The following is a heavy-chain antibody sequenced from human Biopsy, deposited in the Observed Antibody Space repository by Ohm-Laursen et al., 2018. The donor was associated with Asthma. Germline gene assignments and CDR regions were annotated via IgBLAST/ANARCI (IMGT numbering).Heavy chain of an antibody. CDR3: ARARRSLLLPDYCYYGMDV. J-gene: IGHJ6*02. Sequence: SLRLSCAASGFTFSSYGMHWVRQAPGKGLEWVAVISYDGSNKYYADSVKGRFTISRDNSKNTLYLQMNSLRAEDTAVYYCARARRSLLLPDYCYYGMDVWGQGTTVTVSS. V-gene: IGHV3-30*03. CDR1: GFTFSSYG. D-gene: IGHD3-22*01. CDR2: ISYDGSNK.